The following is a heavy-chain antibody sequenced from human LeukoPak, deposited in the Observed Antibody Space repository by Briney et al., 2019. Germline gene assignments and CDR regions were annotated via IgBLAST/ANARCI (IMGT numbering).Heavy chain of an antibody. CDR3: VKAYYYGSGSSPSAFDI. CDR2: ISWINDDV. CDR1: GFIFDDYA. J-gene: IGHJ3*02. D-gene: IGHD3-10*01. Sequence: GGSLRLSCAVSGFIFDDYAMHWVRQAPGKGLEWVSGISWINDDVAYADSVKGRFTISRDNAKNSLYLQMNSLRAEDMAFYYCVKAYYYGSGSSPSAFDIWGQGTMVTVSS. V-gene: IGHV3-9*03.